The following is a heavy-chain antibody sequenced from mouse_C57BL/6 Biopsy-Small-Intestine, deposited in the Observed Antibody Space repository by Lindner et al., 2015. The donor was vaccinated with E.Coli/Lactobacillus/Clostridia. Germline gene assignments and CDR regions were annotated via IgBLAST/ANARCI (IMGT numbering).Heavy chain of an antibody. V-gene: IGHV1-81*01. D-gene: IGHD2-5*01. CDR3: ARGGSYYSNPYYFDY. Sequence: VQLQDSGAGLARPGASVTLSCKASGYTFTSYSLGWVKQRTRQGLEWIGEIYPRSGDTYYNEKFKAKATLTADKSSSTAYMELRSLTSEDSAIYFCARGGSYYSNPYYFDYWGQGTTLTVSS. CDR1: GYTFTSYS. J-gene: IGHJ2*01. CDR2: IYPRSGDT.